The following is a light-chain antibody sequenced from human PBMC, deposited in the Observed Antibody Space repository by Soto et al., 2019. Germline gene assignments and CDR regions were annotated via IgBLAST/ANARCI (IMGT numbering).Light chain of an antibody. J-gene: IGKJ4*01. CDR2: GAS. CDR1: QSVYNN. Sequence: EIVMTQSPVTLSVSPGERATLSCRASQSVYNNLAWYQQKPGQAPRLLIYGASIRATGIPDRFSGSGSGTEFTLTISSLQSEDFAVYYCQQHNNWPPLTFGGGTKVEIK. CDR3: QQHNNWPPLT. V-gene: IGKV3D-15*01.